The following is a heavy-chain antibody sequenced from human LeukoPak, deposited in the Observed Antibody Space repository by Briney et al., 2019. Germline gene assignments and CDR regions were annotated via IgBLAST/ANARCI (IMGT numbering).Heavy chain of an antibody. CDR2: INSDGSYT. Sequence: GGSLRLCCAASGFTFRSHWMHWVRHAPGKGLVRVSRINSDGSYTNYADSVKGRFTISRDNAKNTLFLQMNSLRAEDTAVYYCAREKPYYYDSSGYPALDYWGQGTLVTVSS. J-gene: IGHJ4*02. CDR1: GFTFRSHW. V-gene: IGHV3-74*01. CDR3: AREKPYYYDSSGYPALDY. D-gene: IGHD3-22*01.